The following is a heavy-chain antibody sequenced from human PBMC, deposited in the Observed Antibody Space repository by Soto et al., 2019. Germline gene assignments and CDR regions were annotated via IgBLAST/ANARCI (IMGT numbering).Heavy chain of an antibody. V-gene: IGHV1-18*04. CDR2: ISAYNGNT. J-gene: IGHJ4*02. CDR1: GYTFTSYG. Sequence: QVQLVQSGSEVKKPGASVKVSCKASGYTFTSYGISWLRQAPGQGLEWMVWISAYNGNTNYAQKLQGRVIMTTVTSTSTAYMELRSLRSDDTAVYYCARGVGGYEGGDFAYWGQGTLVTVSS. D-gene: IGHD1-26*01. CDR3: ARGVGGYEGGDFAY.